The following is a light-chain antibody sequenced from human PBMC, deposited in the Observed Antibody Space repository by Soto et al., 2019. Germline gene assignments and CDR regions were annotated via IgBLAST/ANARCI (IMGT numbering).Light chain of an antibody. J-gene: IGKJ4*01. Sequence: EIVLTQSPGTLSLSPGERATLSCRASQSVSSSQLAWYQQKPGQAPRLLIYAASNRATGIPARFSGSGSGTDFTLTISSLEPEDFAVYYCQQRSNWPLTFGGGTKVDIK. CDR3: QQRSNWPLT. CDR2: AAS. CDR1: QSVSSSQ. V-gene: IGKV3D-20*02.